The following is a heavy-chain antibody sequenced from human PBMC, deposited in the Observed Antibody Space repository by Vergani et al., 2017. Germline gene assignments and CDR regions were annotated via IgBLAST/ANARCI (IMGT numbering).Heavy chain of an antibody. CDR3: ARVRSNWGFFDY. D-gene: IGHD7-27*01. V-gene: IGHV4-59*01. CDR2: IYYSGGT. J-gene: IGHJ4*02. CDR1: GGSISSYY. Sequence: QVQLQESGPGLVKPSETLSLTCTVSGGSISSYYWSWIRQPPGKGLEWIGYIYYSGGTNYNPSRKSRVTIAVDTSKNQFSLKLSSVTAADTAVYYCARVRSNWGFFDYWGQGTLVTVSS.